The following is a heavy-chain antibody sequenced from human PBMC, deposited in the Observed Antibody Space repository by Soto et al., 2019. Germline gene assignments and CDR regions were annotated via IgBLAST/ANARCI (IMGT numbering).Heavy chain of an antibody. J-gene: IGHJ6*02. CDR3: ARTAAGTPFYYYYGMDV. D-gene: IGHD3-10*01. Sequence: SETLSLTCAVYGGSFSGYYWSWIRQPPGKGLEWTGEINHSGSTNYNPSLKSRVTISVDTSKNQFSLKLSSVTAADTAVYYCARTAAGTPFYYYYGMDVWGQGTTVTVSS. V-gene: IGHV4-34*01. CDR2: INHSGST. CDR1: GGSFSGYY.